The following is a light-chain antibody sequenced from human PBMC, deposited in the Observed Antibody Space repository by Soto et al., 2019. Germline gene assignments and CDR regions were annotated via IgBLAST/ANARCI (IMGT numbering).Light chain of an antibody. Sequence: EIVMTQSPATLSVSPGERATLSCRASQSVSSNLAWYQQKPGQAPRVLIYGASTRATGIPARFSGSWSGTEFALTISSLQSEDFAVYYCQHYNNWPRTFGQGTKVEIK. CDR2: GAS. CDR3: QHYNNWPRT. J-gene: IGKJ1*01. V-gene: IGKV3-15*01. CDR1: QSVSSN.